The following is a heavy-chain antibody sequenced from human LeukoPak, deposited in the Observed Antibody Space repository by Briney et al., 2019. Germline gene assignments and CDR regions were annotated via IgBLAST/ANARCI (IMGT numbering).Heavy chain of an antibody. Sequence: GGSLRLSCAASGFTFRNYWMSWVRQAPGTGLEWVANIKQDGSDRNYVTSVRGRFTISRDNSKNTLYLQMNSLRAEDTAVYYCAKGLYSSSPRSSADYWGQGTLVTVSS. CDR1: GFTFRNYW. CDR3: AKGLYSSSPRSSADY. J-gene: IGHJ4*02. V-gene: IGHV3-7*03. CDR2: IKQDGSDR. D-gene: IGHD6-6*01.